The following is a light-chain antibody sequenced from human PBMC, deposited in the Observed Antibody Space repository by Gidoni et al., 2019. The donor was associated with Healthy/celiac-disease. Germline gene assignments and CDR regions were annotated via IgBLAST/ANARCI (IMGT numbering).Light chain of an antibody. CDR3: QQSYSTPLT. J-gene: IGKJ3*01. CDR2: AAS. CDR1: KSISSY. Sequence: DIHMTQFPSSLSASVGDRVTIPCRASKSISSYLNWYQQKPGKAPKLLIYAASSLQSGVPSRFSGSGSGTDFTLTISSLQPEDFATYYCQQSYSTPLTFGPGTKVDIK. V-gene: IGKV1-39*01.